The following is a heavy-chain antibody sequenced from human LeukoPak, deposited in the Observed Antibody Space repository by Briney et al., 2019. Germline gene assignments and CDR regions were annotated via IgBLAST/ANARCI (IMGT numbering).Heavy chain of an antibody. Sequence: GGSLRLSCAASGFTLSSYGMHWVRQAPGKGLEWVAVISYDGSNKYYADSVKGRFTISRDNSKNTLYLQMNSLRAEDTAVYYCAKDRPPFVIIAVATDYWGQGTLVTVSS. D-gene: IGHD6-19*01. V-gene: IGHV3-30*18. CDR2: ISYDGSNK. CDR3: AKDRPPFVIIAVATDY. J-gene: IGHJ4*02. CDR1: GFTLSSYG.